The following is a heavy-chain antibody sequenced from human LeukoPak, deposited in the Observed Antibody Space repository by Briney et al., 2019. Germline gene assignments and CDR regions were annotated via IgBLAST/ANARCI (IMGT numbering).Heavy chain of an antibody. CDR2: ISGGGEGT. D-gene: IGHD1-26*01. CDR3: AKATGSYPSNPFDY. V-gene: IGHV3-23*01. CDR1: GFTFSNYA. Sequence: GGSLRLSCAASGFTFSNYAMNWVRQAPGKGLEWVSGISGGGEGTLYADSVKGRFTISRDISKSTLFLQMNSLRVEDTAVYYCAKATGSYPSNPFDYWGQGTLVTVSS. J-gene: IGHJ4*02.